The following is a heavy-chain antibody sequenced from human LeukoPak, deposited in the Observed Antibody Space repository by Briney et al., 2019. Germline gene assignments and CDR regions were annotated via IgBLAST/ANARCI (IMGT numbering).Heavy chain of an antibody. CDR1: GFTFSDYY. Sequence: PGGSLRLSCAASGFTFSDYYMSWIRQAPGKGLEWVSYISSSGSTIYYADSAKGRFTISRDNAKNPLYLQMNSLRAEDTAVYYCARDKQWLALDYWGQGTLVTVSS. CDR2: ISSSGSTI. CDR3: ARDKQWLALDY. D-gene: IGHD6-19*01. V-gene: IGHV3-11*01. J-gene: IGHJ4*02.